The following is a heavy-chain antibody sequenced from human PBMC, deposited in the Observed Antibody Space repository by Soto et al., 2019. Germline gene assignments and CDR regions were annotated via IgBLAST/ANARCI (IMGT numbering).Heavy chain of an antibody. CDR3: ARTSAAPGFDP. J-gene: IGHJ5*02. CDR2: IYYSGST. V-gene: IGHV4-31*03. CDR1: GGSIISGGYY. Sequence: SETLSLTCTVSGGSIISGGYYWSWIRQHPGKGLEWIGYIYYSGSTYYNPSLKSRVTISVDTSKNQFSLKLSSVTAADTAVYYCARTSAAPGFDPWGQGTLVTVSS.